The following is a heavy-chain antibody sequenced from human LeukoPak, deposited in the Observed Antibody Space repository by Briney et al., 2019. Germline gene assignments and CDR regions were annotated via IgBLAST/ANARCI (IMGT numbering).Heavy chain of an antibody. CDR1: GYTFASDY. CDR2: VNPIGGST. CDR3: ARGLVAKDYYYYMDV. Sequence: ASVTVSCKPSGYTFASDYRYWVRHAPGQGREWMGMVNPIGGSTNYAQKLQGRVSMTRDMTASTVYMELSSLRSEDTAVYYCARGLVAKDYYYYMDVWGKGTTVTVSS. J-gene: IGHJ6*03. V-gene: IGHV1-46*04. D-gene: IGHD3/OR15-3a*01.